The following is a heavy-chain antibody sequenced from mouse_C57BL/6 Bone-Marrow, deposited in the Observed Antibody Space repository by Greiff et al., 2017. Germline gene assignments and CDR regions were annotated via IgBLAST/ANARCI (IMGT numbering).Heavy chain of an antibody. CDR1: GYTFTNYW. CDR2: IYPGGGYT. CDR3: ARGATATVVPYYFDD. V-gene: IGHV1-63*01. J-gene: IGHJ2*01. Sequence: QVHVKQSGAELVRPGTSVKMSCKASGYTFTNYWIGWAKQRPGHGLEWIGDIYPGGGYTNYNEKFKGKATLTADKSSSTAYMQFSSLTSEDSAIYYCARGATATVVPYYFDDWGQGTTLTVSS. D-gene: IGHD1-1*01.